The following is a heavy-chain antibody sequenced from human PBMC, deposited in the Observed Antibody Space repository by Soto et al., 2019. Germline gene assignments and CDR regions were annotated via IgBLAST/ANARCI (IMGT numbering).Heavy chain of an antibody. Sequence: QVQLVQSGAEVKKPGASVKVSCKASGYTFTSYGISWVRQAPGQGLEWMGWISAYNGNTNYAQKLQGRVTMTTDTCRSTAYMELRSLRSDDTAVYYCARFRWLQLWLDAFDIWGQGTMVTVSS. CDR2: ISAYNGNT. CDR3: ARFRWLQLWLDAFDI. CDR1: GYTFTSYG. D-gene: IGHD5-18*01. V-gene: IGHV1-18*01. J-gene: IGHJ3*02.